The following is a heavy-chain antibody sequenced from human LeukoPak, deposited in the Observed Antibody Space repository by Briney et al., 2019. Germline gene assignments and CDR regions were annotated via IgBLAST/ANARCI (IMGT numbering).Heavy chain of an antibody. CDR3: ARDMVANGEQNY. D-gene: IGHD5-12*01. CDR2: INPNSGGT. Sequence: GASVTVSCKASGYTFTGYYMHWVRQAHGQGLEWMGWINPNSGGTNYAQKCQGRVTMTRDTSISTAYMELSRLRSDDTAVYYCARDMVANGEQNYWGQGTLVTVSS. V-gene: IGHV1-2*02. J-gene: IGHJ4*02. CDR1: GYTFTGYY.